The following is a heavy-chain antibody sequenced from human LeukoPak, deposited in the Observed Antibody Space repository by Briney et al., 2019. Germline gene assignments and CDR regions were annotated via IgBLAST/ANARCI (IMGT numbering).Heavy chain of an antibody. J-gene: IGHJ4*02. D-gene: IGHD2-2*01. Sequence: PGGSLRLSCSVSGFDFSSFAMNWVRQAPGKGLEYVSAISGNGGSTYHADSVKGRFTISRDNSKNTLYFQMSSLRPDDTAVYYCVKDLQYQEGLLWAQGIQVTVSS. V-gene: IGHV3-64D*06. CDR3: VKDLQYQEGLL. CDR2: ISGNGGST. CDR1: GFDFSSFA.